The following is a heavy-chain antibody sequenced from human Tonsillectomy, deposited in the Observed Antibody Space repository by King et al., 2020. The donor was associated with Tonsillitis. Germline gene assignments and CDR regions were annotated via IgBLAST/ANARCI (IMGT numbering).Heavy chain of an antibody. Sequence: VQLVESGGGLVKPGGSLRLSCAASGFSFSNAWMSWVRQAPGKGLEWVGRIKGKIDGGTTDYAAPVKGRFTISRDDSKNTLYLQMNSLKTEDTAVYYCPTDSSGLVVPAADWGQGTLVTVSS. J-gene: IGHJ4*02. CDR1: GFSFSNAW. CDR3: PTDSSGLVVPAAD. V-gene: IGHV3-15*01. D-gene: IGHD2-2*01. CDR2: IKGKIDGGTT.